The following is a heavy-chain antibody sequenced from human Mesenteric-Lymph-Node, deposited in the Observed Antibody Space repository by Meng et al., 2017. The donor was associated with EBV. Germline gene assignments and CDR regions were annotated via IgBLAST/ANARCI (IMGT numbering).Heavy chain of an antibody. J-gene: IGHJ4*02. CDR1: GFTFSSYA. Sequence: QVQLVASGGGVVQPGRSWRLSCAASGFTFSSYAMHWVRQAPGKGLEWVAVISYDGSNKYYADSVKGRFTISRDNSKNTLYLQMNSLRAEDTAVYYCASSAGYSYSYFDYWGQGTLVTVSS. V-gene: IGHV3-30-3*01. D-gene: IGHD5-18*01. CDR3: ASSAGYSYSYFDY. CDR2: ISYDGSNK.